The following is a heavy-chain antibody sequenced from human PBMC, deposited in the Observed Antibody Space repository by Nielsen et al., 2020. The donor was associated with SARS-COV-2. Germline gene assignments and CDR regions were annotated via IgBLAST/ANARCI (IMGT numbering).Heavy chain of an antibody. J-gene: IGHJ6*02. CDR2: INHSGST. CDR1: GGSFSGYY. D-gene: IGHD6-19*01. V-gene: IGHV4-34*01. Sequence: SETLSLTCAVYGGSFSGYYWSWIRQPPGKGLEWIGEINHSGSTNYNPSLKSRVTISVDTSKNQFSLKLSSVTAADTAVYYCARDKSVAVAGKAYYYYGMDVWGQGTTVTVSS. CDR3: ARDKSVAVAGKAYYYYGMDV.